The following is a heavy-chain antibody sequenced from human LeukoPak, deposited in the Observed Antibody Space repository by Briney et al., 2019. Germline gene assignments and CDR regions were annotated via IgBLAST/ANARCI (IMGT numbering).Heavy chain of an antibody. CDR2: ISGSGGST. CDR1: GFTFSSYA. D-gene: IGHD2-2*01. CDR3: AKDDCSSTSCPSLKY. J-gene: IGHJ4*02. Sequence: GGSLRLSCAASGFTFSSYAMSWVRQAPGKGLEWVSAISGSGGSTYYAGSVKGRFTISRDNSKNTLYLQMNSLRAEDTAVYYCAKDDCSSTSCPSLKYWGQGTLVTVSS. V-gene: IGHV3-23*01.